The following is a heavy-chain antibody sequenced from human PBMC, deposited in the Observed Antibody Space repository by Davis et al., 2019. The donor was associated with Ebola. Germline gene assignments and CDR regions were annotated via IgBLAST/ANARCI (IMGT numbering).Heavy chain of an antibody. Sequence: SETLSLTCTVSGCSIRSSSYYRGCIRQPTGKGLEWLGSIYYSGSTNYNPSLKSRVTISVDTSKNQFSLKLSSVTAADTAVYYCARAGSYYPSFGYWGQGTLVTVSS. CDR2: IYYSGST. D-gene: IGHD1-26*01. J-gene: IGHJ4*02. CDR1: GCSIRSSSYY. CDR3: ARAGSYYPSFGY. V-gene: IGHV4-39*07.